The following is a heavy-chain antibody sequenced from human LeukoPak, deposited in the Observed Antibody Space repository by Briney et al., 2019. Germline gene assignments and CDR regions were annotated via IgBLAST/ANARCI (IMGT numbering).Heavy chain of an antibody. D-gene: IGHD6-13*01. CDR3: ARDPQQLVREYYFDY. V-gene: IGHV4-59*01. J-gene: IGHJ4*02. CDR1: GGSISSNY. CDR2: IYYSGSA. Sequence: SETLSLTCTVSGGSISSNYWSWIRQPPGKGLEWIGYIYYSGSANYNPSLKSRVIISVDTSENHFSLKLSSVTAADAAVYYCARDPQQLVREYYFDYWGQGTLVTVSS.